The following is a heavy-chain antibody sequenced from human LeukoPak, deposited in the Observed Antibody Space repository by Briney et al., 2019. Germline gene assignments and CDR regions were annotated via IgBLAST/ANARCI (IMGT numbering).Heavy chain of an antibody. J-gene: IGHJ4*02. V-gene: IGHV3-66*01. Sequence: GGSLRLSCAASGFTVSSNYMSWVRQAPGKGLEWVSIIYGGGDTLYADSVKGRFTISRDNSKNTLYLQMNSLRAEDTAVYYCAKDRGYSSSWSLDYWGQGTLVTVSS. CDR3: AKDRGYSSSWSLDY. D-gene: IGHD6-13*01. CDR1: GFTVSSNY. CDR2: IYGGGDT.